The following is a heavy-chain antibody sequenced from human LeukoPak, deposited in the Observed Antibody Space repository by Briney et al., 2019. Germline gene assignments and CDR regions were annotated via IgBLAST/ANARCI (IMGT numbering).Heavy chain of an antibody. V-gene: IGHV4-59*08. D-gene: IGHD6-19*01. CDR1: GGSISSYY. CDR3: ARHTIGEWLTLDY. CDR2: IYYSGST. Sequence: PSETLSLTCTVSGGSISSYYWSWIRQPPGKGLEWIGYIYYSGSTNYNPSLKSRVTTSVDTSKNQFSLKLSSVTAADTAVYFCARHTIGEWLTLDYWGQGTLVTVSS. J-gene: IGHJ4*02.